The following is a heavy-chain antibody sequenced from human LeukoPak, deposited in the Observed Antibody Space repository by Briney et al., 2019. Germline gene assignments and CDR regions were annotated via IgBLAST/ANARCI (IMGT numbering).Heavy chain of an antibody. V-gene: IGHV3-23*01. Sequence: GGSLRLSCAASGFTFSSYGMSWVRQAPGKGLEWVSAISGSGGSTYYADSVKGRFTISRDNSKNTLYLQMNSLRAEDTAVYYCAKGSMITFGGVIVHDALDIWGQGTMVTVSS. CDR1: GFTFSSYG. CDR3: AKGSMITFGGVIVHDALDI. D-gene: IGHD3-16*02. J-gene: IGHJ3*02. CDR2: ISGSGGST.